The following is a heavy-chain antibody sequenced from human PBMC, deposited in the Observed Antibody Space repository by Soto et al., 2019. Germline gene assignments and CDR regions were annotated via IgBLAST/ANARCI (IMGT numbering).Heavy chain of an antibody. J-gene: IGHJ4*02. D-gene: IGHD1-20*01. Sequence: GGPLRLSCAACGYHVGAFAVNWVRQAPGEGLEWVSGISVSDAFIYYANAVRGRFSISRDASENILYLQMNSLRVDDTALYYCTRETVAGITGLDYWGPGTLDTVSS. V-gene: IGHV3-23*01. CDR3: TRETVAGITGLDY. CDR1: GYHVGAFA. CDR2: ISVSDAFI.